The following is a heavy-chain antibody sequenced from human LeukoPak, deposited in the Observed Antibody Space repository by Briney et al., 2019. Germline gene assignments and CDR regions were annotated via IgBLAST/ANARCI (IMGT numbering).Heavy chain of an antibody. J-gene: IGHJ4*02. CDR1: GGSISSYY. CDR3: ARGGYYGLGSYYLFDY. D-gene: IGHD3-10*01. CDR2: IYYSGST. Sequence: PSETLSLTCTVSGGSISSYYWSWIRQPPGKGLEWIGYIYYSGSTNYNPSLKSRVTISVDTSKNQFSLKLSSVTAADTAVYYCARGGYYGLGSYYLFDYWGQGTLVTVSS. V-gene: IGHV4-59*01.